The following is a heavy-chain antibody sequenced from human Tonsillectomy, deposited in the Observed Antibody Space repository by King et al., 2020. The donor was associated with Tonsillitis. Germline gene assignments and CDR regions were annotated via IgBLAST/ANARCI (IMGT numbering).Heavy chain of an antibody. CDR2: ISYDGEFK. CDR3: AKTPQDGEIVPDYFDY. V-gene: IGHV3-33*03. Sequence: VQLVESGGRVVQPGRSLRLSCATSGFNFSSYALHWVRQAPGKGLEWVAIISYDGEFKYYADSVKGRFNISRDNTKNRLYLQMNSLRGDDAGVYYCAKTPQDGEIVPDYFDYWGQGTQVSVSS. CDR1: GFNFSSYA. D-gene: IGHD4-17*01. J-gene: IGHJ4*02.